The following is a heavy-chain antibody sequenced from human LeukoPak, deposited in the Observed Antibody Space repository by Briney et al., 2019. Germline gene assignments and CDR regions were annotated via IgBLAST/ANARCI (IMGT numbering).Heavy chain of an antibody. CDR1: GGTFSSYA. V-gene: IGHV1-69*13. Sequence: SVKVSCKASGGTFSSYAISWVRQAPGQGLEWMGGIIPIFGTANYAQKFQGRVTITADESTSTAYMELSSLRSEDTAVYYCARSPRVVTRLGNWFDPWGQGTLVTVSS. J-gene: IGHJ5*02. CDR2: IIPIFGTA. D-gene: IGHD4-23*01. CDR3: ARSPRVVTRLGNWFDP.